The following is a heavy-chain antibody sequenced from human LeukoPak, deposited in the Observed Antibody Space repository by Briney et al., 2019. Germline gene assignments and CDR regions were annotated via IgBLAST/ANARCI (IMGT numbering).Heavy chain of an antibody. J-gene: IGHJ4*02. CDR1: GGSFSGYY. CDR3: ARGRVIDY. V-gene: IGHV4-34*01. D-gene: IGHD4-23*01. CDR2: INHSGSA. Sequence: SETLSLTCAVYGGSFSGYYWSWIRQPPGKGLEWIGEINHSGSANYNPSLKSRVTISVDTSKNQFSLKLSSVTAADTAVYYCARGRVIDYWGQGTLVTVSS.